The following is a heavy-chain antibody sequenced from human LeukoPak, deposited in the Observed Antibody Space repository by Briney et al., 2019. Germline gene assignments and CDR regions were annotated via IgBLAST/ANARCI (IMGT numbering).Heavy chain of an antibody. D-gene: IGHD1-20*01. J-gene: IGHJ4*02. V-gene: IGHV1-69*04. Sequence: ASVKVSCKASGGTFSSYAISWVRQAPGQGLEWMGRIIPILGIANYAQKFQGRVTITADKSTSTAYMELSSLRSEDTAVYYCATVPRITATTAQEYWGQGTLVTVSS. CDR2: IIPILGIA. CDR1: GGTFSSYA. CDR3: ATVPRITATTAQEY.